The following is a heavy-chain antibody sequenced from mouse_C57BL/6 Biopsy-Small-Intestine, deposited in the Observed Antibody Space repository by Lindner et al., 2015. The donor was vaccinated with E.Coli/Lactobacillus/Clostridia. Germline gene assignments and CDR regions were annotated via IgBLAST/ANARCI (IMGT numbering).Heavy chain of an antibody. J-gene: IGHJ1*03. CDR1: GFTFSDYG. CDR2: ISSGSSTI. D-gene: IGHD4-1*01. Sequence: VQLQESGGGLVKPGGSLKLSCAASGFTFSDYGMHWVRQAPEKGLEWVAYISSGSSTIYYADTVKGRFTISRDNAKNTLFLQLTSLRSEDTAMYHCTRGRWDGGYWYFDVWGTGTTVTVSS. CDR3: TRGRWDGGYWYFDV. V-gene: IGHV5-17*01.